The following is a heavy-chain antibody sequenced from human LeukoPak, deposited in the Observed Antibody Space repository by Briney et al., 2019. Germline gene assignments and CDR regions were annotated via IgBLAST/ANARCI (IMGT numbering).Heavy chain of an antibody. CDR3: TGLCTGCSVYYFDY. Sequence: GGSLRLSCAASGFTFSSYGMHWVRQAPGKGLEGVAFIRYDGSNKYYADSVKGRFTISRDNSKNTLYLQMNSLRAEDTAVYYCTGLCTGCSVYYFDYWGQGTLVTVSS. CDR1: GFTFSSYG. V-gene: IGHV3-30*02. J-gene: IGHJ4*02. D-gene: IGHD2-2*01. CDR2: IRYDGSNK.